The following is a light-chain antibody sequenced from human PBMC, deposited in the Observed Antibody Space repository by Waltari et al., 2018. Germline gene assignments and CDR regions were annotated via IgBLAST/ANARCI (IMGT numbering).Light chain of an antibody. CDR3: AVWDDSLSGRV. V-gene: IGLV1-47*01. Sequence: QSVLTQPPSASGTPGQRVTISCSGSSSNIGTKYVYWSQQFPRTAPKLLIYMNNQRPSGVPDRFSASKSGTSASLAISGLRSEDEADYYCAVWDDSLSGRVFGGGTKLTVL. J-gene: IGLJ3*02. CDR2: MNN. CDR1: SSNIGTKY.